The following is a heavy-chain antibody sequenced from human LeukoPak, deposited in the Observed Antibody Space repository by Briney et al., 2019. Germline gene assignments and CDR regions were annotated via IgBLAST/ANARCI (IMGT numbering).Heavy chain of an antibody. CDR2: LYYSGST. CDR1: GASISSSSYY. J-gene: IGHJ4*02. D-gene: IGHD1-26*01. CDR3: ARVVLVGASPYYFDY. Sequence: SETLSLTCTVSGASISSSSYYWGWIRQPPGKGLEWIGSLYYSGSTYYNPSLKSRGTLSIDMSKNQFSLKLSSVTAADTAVYYCARVVLVGASPYYFDYWGQGTLVTVCS. V-gene: IGHV4-39*01.